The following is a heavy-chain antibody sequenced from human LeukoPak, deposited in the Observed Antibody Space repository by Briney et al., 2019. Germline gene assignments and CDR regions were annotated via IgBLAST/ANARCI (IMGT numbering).Heavy chain of an antibody. Sequence: PGRSLRLSCAASGFTFSSYAMHWVRQAPGKGLEWVAVISYDGSNKYYADSVKGRFTISRDNSKNTLYLQMNSLRAEDTAVYYCARDRASWAAGIDYWGQGTLVTVSS. V-gene: IGHV3-30-3*01. J-gene: IGHJ4*02. CDR3: ARDRASWAAGIDY. CDR1: GFTFSSYA. CDR2: ISYDGSNK. D-gene: IGHD6-25*01.